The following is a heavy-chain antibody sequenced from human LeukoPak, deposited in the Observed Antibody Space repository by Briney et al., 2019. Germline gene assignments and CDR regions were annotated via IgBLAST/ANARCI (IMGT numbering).Heavy chain of an antibody. J-gene: IGHJ3*02. CDR1: GDSISSGDYY. D-gene: IGHD3-22*01. CDR2: ISSSGST. Sequence: SETLSLTCTVSGDSISSGDYYWSWIRQPAGKGLEWIGRISSSGSTNYNPSLKSRVTISVDTSQNQFSLKLSSVTAADTAVYFCARGPYSYDSSGAFDIWGQGTMVTVSS. CDR3: ARGPYSYDSSGAFDI. V-gene: IGHV4-61*02.